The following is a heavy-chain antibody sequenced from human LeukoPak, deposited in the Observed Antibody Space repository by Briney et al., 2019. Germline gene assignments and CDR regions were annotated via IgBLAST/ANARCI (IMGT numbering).Heavy chain of an antibody. J-gene: IGHJ4*02. CDR2: ISGSGGST. V-gene: IGHV3-23*01. CDR3: VAPLFDWDYFDY. D-gene: IGHD3-9*01. Sequence: PGGSLRLSCAASGFTFSSYAMSWVRQAPGKGLEWVSAISGSGGSTYYADSVKGRFTISRDNSKNTLYLQMNGLRAEDTAVYYCVAPLFDWDYFDYWGQGTLVTVSS. CDR1: GFTFSSYA.